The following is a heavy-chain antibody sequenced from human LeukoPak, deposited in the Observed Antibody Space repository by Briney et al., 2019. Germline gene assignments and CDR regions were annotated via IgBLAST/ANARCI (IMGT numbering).Heavy chain of an antibody. V-gene: IGHV1-46*01. CDR3: ARFAVHRRLTVAGQFGLDY. J-gene: IGHJ4*02. D-gene: IGHD6-19*01. CDR1: GYIFTSYN. Sequence: ASVKVSCKASGYIFTSYNMYWVRQAPGQGLEWMGIINSSGGSTNYAQKFQGRVTMTRDTSTSTAYMELSSLRSEDTAVYYCARFAVHRRLTVAGQFGLDYWGQGTLVTVSS. CDR2: INSSGGST.